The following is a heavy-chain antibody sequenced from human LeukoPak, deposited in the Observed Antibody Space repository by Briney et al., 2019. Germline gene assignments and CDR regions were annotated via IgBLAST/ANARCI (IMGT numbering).Heavy chain of an antibody. CDR2: INHSGSA. Sequence: LKPSETLSLTCAVSGGSFSAYYWTWIRQPPGKGPEWIGEINHSGSANYNPSLKSRVTISLDTSKNQFSLKLSSVTAADTAVYYCARGQGTVTTHWGQGTLVTVSS. J-gene: IGHJ4*02. V-gene: IGHV4-34*01. CDR1: GGSFSAYY. D-gene: IGHD4-17*01. CDR3: ARGQGTVTTH.